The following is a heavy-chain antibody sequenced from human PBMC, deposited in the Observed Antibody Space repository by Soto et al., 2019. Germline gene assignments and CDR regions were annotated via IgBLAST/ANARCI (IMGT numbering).Heavy chain of an antibody. Sequence: QVQLVQSGAEVRGPGASVKVSCKASGYTFTDYYMHWVRQAPGQGLEWMGWINPNSGGTNYAQKFQGSVTMTRDTSITTAYMELSGLTSDDTAMYCCARAMATGGYPMDVWGQGTTVTVSS. D-gene: IGHD2-8*02. J-gene: IGHJ6*02. V-gene: IGHV1-2*04. CDR3: ARAMATGGYPMDV. CDR1: GYTFTDYY. CDR2: INPNSGGT.